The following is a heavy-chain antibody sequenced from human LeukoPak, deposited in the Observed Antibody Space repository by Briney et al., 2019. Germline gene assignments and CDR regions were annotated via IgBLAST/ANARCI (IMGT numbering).Heavy chain of an antibody. CDR3: ARVKKLMPEFEF. D-gene: IGHD2-2*01. J-gene: IGHJ4*02. V-gene: IGHV1-2*02. Sequence: ASVKVSCKSSGYTFIDYYIHWVRQAPGQGLEWMGWINPNSGATKYAQTLKGRVSMTRDTSITAYMDLTNLRSDDTAIFYCARVKKLMPEFEFWGQGTLVTVSS. CDR2: INPNSGAT. CDR1: GYTFIDYY.